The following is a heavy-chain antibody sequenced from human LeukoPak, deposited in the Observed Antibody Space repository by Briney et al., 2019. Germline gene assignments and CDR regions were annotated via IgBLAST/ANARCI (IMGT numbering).Heavy chain of an antibody. CDR3: ARLYYDILTPYYYYGMDV. CDR2: IYYSGST. D-gene: IGHD3-9*01. V-gene: IGHV4-59*01. Sequence: SETLSLTCTVSGGSISSYYWSWIRQPPGKGLEWIGYIYYSGSTNYNPSLKSRVTISVDTSKNQFSLKLSSVTAAGTAVYYCARLYYDILTPYYYYGMDVWGQGTTVTVSS. CDR1: GGSISSYY. J-gene: IGHJ6*02.